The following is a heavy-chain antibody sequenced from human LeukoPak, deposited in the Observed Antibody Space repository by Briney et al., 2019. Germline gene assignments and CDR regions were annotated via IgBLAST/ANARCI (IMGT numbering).Heavy chain of an antibody. CDR3: ARGRSSSEYDSSGYYFDY. V-gene: IGHV4-34*01. D-gene: IGHD3-22*01. CDR2: INHSGST. J-gene: IGHJ4*02. CDR1: GGSFSGYY. Sequence: SETLSLTCAVYGGSFSGYYWSWIRQPPGKGLEWIGEINHSGSTNYNPSLMSRVTISVDTSKNQFSLKLSSVTAADTAVYYCARGRSSSEYDSSGYYFDYWGQGTLVTVSS.